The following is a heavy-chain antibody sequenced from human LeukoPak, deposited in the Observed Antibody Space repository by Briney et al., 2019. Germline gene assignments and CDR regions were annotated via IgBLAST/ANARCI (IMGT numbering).Heavy chain of an antibody. V-gene: IGHV4-34*01. J-gene: IGHJ4*02. D-gene: IGHD6-19*01. CDR3: ARGSRIAVAGTSGYFDY. Sequence: PSETLSLTCAVYGGSFSGYYWSWIRQPPRKGLEWIGEINHSGSTNYNPSLKSRVTISVDTSKNQFSLKLSSVTAADTAVYYCARGSRIAVAGTSGYFDYWGQGTLVTVSS. CDR2: INHSGST. CDR1: GGSFSGYY.